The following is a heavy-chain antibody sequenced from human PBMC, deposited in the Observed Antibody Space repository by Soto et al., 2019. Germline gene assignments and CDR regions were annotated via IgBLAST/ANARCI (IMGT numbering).Heavy chain of an antibody. CDR3: ARQYSSSWNGDIYYYYGMDV. D-gene: IGHD6-13*01. J-gene: IGHJ6*02. Sequence: ASVKVSCKASVYTFTGYYMHWVRQAPGQGLEWMGWMNPNSGSTNYAQKFQGRVTMTRNTSISTAHMELSSLRFEDTAVYYCARQYSSSWNGDIYYYYGMDVWGQGTTVTVS. CDR2: MNPNSGST. CDR1: VYTFTGYY. V-gene: IGHV1-2*02.